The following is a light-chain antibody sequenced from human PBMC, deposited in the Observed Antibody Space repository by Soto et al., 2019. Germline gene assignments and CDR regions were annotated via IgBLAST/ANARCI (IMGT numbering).Light chain of an antibody. V-gene: IGKV3-15*01. Sequence: EIVMTQSPGTLSVSPGERATLSCRASQSVSSSLAWYQQRPGQAPRLLIYGASTRATGVPARFSGSGSGTEFTLTITSLQSEDFAVYYCQQYSSSPLTFGGGTKVEIK. J-gene: IGKJ4*01. CDR2: GAS. CDR1: QSVSSS. CDR3: QQYSSSPLT.